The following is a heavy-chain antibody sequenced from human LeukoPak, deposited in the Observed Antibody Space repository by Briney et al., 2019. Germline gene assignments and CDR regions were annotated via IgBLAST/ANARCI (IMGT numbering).Heavy chain of an antibody. V-gene: IGHV1-69*05. CDR1: GGTFSSYA. Sequence: SVKVSCKASGGTFSSYAISWVRQAPGQGLEWMGRITPIFGTANYAQKFQGRVTITTDESTSTAYMELSSLRSEDTAVYYCASTPDHGPYSGSYCYFDYWGQGTLVTVSS. J-gene: IGHJ4*02. D-gene: IGHD1-26*01. CDR2: ITPIFGTA. CDR3: ASTPDHGPYSGSYCYFDY.